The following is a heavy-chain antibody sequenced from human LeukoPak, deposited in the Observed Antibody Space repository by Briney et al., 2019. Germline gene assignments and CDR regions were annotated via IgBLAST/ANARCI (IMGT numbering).Heavy chain of an antibody. CDR1: GGSFSGYY. CDR3: VRGGLLRKFDP. Sequence: SETLSLTCAVYGGSFSGYYWSWIRQPPGKGLEWIGEINHSGSTNYNPSLKSRVTISVDTSKNQFSLKLSSVTAADTAVYYCVRGGLLRKFDPWGQGTLVTVSS. D-gene: IGHD2-15*01. V-gene: IGHV4-34*01. J-gene: IGHJ5*02. CDR2: INHSGST.